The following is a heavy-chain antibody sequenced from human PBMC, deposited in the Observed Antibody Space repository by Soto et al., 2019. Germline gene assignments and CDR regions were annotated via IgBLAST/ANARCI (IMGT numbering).Heavy chain of an antibody. V-gene: IGHV3-30-3*01. Sequence: PGGSLRLSCAASGFTFSSYAMHWVRQAPGKGLEWVAVISYDGSNKYYADSVKGRFTISRDNSENTLYLQMNSLRAEDTAVYYCARAPNPQIWYSGMDVWGQGTTVTVSS. CDR3: ARAPNPQIWYSGMDV. CDR2: ISYDGSNK. CDR1: GFTFSSYA. D-gene: IGHD2-21*02. J-gene: IGHJ6*02.